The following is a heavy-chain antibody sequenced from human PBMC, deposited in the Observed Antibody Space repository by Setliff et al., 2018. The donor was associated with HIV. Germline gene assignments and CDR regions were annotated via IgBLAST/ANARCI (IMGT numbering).Heavy chain of an antibody. Sequence: SGPTLVNPTQTLTLTCTFSGFSLSTSGVGVGWIRQPPGKALDWLALIYWDGDKGYSPSLRSRLTITRDTSKNQVVLTMTNMDPVDTATYYCAHGVYQTRLYGMDVWGQGTTVTVSS. V-gene: IGHV2-5*02. CDR3: AHGVYQTRLYGMDV. CDR1: GFSLSTSGVG. D-gene: IGHD2-8*01. CDR2: IYWDGDK. J-gene: IGHJ6*02.